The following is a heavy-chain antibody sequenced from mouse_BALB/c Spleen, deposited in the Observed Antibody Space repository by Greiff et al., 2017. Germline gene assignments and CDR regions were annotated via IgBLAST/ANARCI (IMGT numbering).Heavy chain of an antibody. CDR1: GYTFTDYY. CDR3: ARMITTGAMDY. D-gene: IGHD2-4*01. CDR2: IYPGSGNT. V-gene: IGHV1-77*01. Sequence: VQLQQSGAELARPGASVKLSCKASGYTFTDYYINWVKQRTGQGLEWIGEIYPGSGNTYYNEKFKGKATLTADKSSSTAYMQLSSLTSEDSAVYFCARMITTGAMDYWGQGTSVTVSS. J-gene: IGHJ4*01.